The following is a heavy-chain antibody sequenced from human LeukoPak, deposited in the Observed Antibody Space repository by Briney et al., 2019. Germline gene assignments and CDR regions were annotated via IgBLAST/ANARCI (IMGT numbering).Heavy chain of an antibody. J-gene: IGHJ4*02. Sequence: ASVKVSCKASGYTFTSYGISWVRQAPGQGLEWMAWISDYNGNTNYAQKLQGRVTMTTDTSTSTAYMELRSLRSGDTAVYYCARRTYSSSSSIFDYWGQGTLVTVSS. V-gene: IGHV1-18*01. CDR3: ARRTYSSSSSIFDY. D-gene: IGHD6-6*01. CDR2: ISDYNGNT. CDR1: GYTFTSYG.